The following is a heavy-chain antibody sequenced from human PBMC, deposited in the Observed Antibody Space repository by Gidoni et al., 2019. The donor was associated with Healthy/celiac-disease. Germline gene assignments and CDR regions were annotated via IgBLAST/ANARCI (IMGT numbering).Heavy chain of an antibody. V-gene: IGHV3-73*01. D-gene: IGHD5-12*01. Sequence: EVQLVESGGGLVQPGGSLKLSCAASGFTFSGSAMHWVRQASGKGLEWVGRIRSKANSYATAYAASVKGRFTISRDDSKNTAYLQMNSLKTEDTAVYYCTREYSGYDPYYYYYMDVWGKGTTVTVS. CDR2: IRSKANSYAT. CDR1: GFTFSGSA. CDR3: TREYSGYDPYYYYYMDV. J-gene: IGHJ6*03.